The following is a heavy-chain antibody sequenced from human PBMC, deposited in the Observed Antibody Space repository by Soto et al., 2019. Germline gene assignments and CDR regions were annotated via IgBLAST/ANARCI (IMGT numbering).Heavy chain of an antibody. V-gene: IGHV1-69*13. Sequence: SVKVSCKASGGTFSSYAISWVRQAPGQGLEWMGGIIPIFGTANYAQKFQGRVTITADESTSTAYMELSSLRSEDTAVYYCATTPAASYYYYYYMDVWGKGTTVTVSS. CDR3: ATTPAASYYYYYYMDV. J-gene: IGHJ6*03. CDR2: IIPIFGTA. CDR1: GGTFSSYA. D-gene: IGHD2-2*01.